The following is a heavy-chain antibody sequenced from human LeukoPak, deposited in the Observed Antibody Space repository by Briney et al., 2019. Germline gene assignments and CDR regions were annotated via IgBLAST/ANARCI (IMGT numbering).Heavy chain of an antibody. CDR2: ISGSGGST. CDR1: GFTFSSYW. J-gene: IGHJ3*02. D-gene: IGHD6-13*01. CDR3: AKGGSSSWYEAFDI. V-gene: IGHV3-23*01. Sequence: GGSLRLSCAASGFTFSSYWMHWVRQAPGKGLEWVSAISGSGGSTYYADSVKGRFTISRDNSKNTLYLQMNSLRAEDTAVYYCAKGGSSSWYEAFDIWGQGTMVTVSS.